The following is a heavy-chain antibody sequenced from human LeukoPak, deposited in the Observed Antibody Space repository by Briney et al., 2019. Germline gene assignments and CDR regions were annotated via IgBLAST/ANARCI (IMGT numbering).Heavy chain of an antibody. V-gene: IGHV3-23*01. J-gene: IGHJ4*02. CDR1: GFTFSSYA. CDR2: ISGSGGST. CDR3: AKVRVEYYDFWSGCCDY. D-gene: IGHD3-3*01. Sequence: GGSLRLSCAASGFTFSSYAMSWVRQAPGKGLEWVSAISGSGGSTYYADSVKGRFTISRDNSKNTLYLQMNSLRAEDTAVYYCAKVRVEYYDFWSGCCDYWGQGTLVTVSS.